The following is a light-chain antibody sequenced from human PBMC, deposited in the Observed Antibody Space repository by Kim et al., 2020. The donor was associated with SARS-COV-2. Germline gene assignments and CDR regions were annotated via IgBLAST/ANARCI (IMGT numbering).Light chain of an antibody. V-gene: IGLV1-40*01. CDR2: GNS. J-gene: IGLJ3*02. CDR3: QSYDSSLSGSV. CDR1: SSNIGAGYD. Sequence: RVTIAGDGSSSNIGAGYDVHWYQQLPGTAPKLLIYGNSNRPSGVPDRFSGSKSGTSASLAITGLQAEDEADYYCQSYDSSLSGSVFGGGTQLTVL.